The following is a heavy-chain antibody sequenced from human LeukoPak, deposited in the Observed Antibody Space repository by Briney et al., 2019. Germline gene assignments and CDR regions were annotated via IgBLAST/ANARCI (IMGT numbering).Heavy chain of an antibody. J-gene: IGHJ4*02. Sequence: GGSLRLSCAASGFDFSGFDVHWVRQASGEGLEWIGRITTRTNNYATAYAASTKDRVTISRDDSKKAAYLQVNSTKTEDTAVYSCTTYTRGHYCGQGTLVIVSS. V-gene: IGHV3-73*01. CDR3: TTYTRGHY. CDR2: ITTRTNNYAT. D-gene: IGHD6-19*01. CDR1: GFDFSGFD.